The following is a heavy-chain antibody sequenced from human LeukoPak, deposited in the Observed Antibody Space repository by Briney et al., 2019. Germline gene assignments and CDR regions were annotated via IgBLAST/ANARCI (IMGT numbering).Heavy chain of an antibody. CDR3: TKDEALGCRGCPINDY. Sequence: PSETLSLTCTVSGDSISTGSHYWSWIRQPAGKGLEWIGRIDATGSTKYTPSLKTRVTISVDSSKNQFSLTLGSVTAADTAVYYCTKDEALGCRGCPINDYRGQGILVTVSS. J-gene: IGHJ4*02. V-gene: IGHV4-61*02. CDR2: IDATGST. CDR1: GDSISTGSHY. D-gene: IGHD6-19*01.